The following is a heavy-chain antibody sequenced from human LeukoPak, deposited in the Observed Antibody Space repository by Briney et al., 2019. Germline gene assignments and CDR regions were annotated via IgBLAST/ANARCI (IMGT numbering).Heavy chain of an antibody. D-gene: IGHD1-26*01. Sequence: SETLSLTCTVSDYSISSGYGYYWGWIRQPPGKGLEWIGNIYHSGITYYNHFNSSLKSRVTISVDTSKIQFSLKLSSVTAADTAVYYCARFPLQDVGATQTYYLHDSGKGSQVTVSS. CDR2: IYHSGIT. CDR3: ARFPLQDVGATQTYYLHD. CDR1: DYSISSGYGYY. J-gene: IGHJ4*02. V-gene: IGHV4-38-2*02.